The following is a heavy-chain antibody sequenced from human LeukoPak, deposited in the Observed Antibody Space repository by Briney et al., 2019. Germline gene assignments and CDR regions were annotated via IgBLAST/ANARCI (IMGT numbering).Heavy chain of an antibody. CDR2: VNPSGGST. D-gene: IGHD2-2*01. V-gene: IGHV1-46*01. CDR1: GYTFTSYY. CDR3: ARSVPARYYFDY. Sequence: ASVKVSCKASGYTFTSYYMHWVRQAPGQGLEWMGIVNPSGGSTSYAQKFQGRVTMTRDTSTSTVYMELSSLRSEDTAVYYCARSVPARYYFDYWGQGTLVTVSS. J-gene: IGHJ4*02.